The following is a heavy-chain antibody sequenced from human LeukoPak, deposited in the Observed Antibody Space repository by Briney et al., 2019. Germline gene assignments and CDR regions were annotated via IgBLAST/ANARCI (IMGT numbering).Heavy chain of an antibody. D-gene: IGHD3-10*01. Sequence: GASVTVSCKASGYTFTSYGISWVRQAPGQGLEWMGWISAYNGNTNYAQKLQGRVTMTTDTSTSTAYMELRSLRSDDTAVYYCARGPGVWVTMVRASFDPWGQGTLVTVSS. CDR2: ISAYNGNT. CDR3: ARGPGVWVTMVRASFDP. J-gene: IGHJ5*02. V-gene: IGHV1-18*01. CDR1: GYTFTSYG.